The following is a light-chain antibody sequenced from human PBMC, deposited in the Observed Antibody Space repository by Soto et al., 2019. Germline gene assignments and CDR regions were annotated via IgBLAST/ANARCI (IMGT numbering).Light chain of an antibody. CDR1: SSDAGGYNY. Sequence: QSVLTQPASVSGSPGQSITISCTGTSSDAGGYNYVSWHQQHPGKAPKLMIYDVSNRPSGVSNRFSGSKSGNTASLTISGLQAEDEADYYCSSYTSSSTYVFGTGTKVTVL. V-gene: IGLV2-14*01. CDR3: SSYTSSSTYV. CDR2: DVS. J-gene: IGLJ1*01.